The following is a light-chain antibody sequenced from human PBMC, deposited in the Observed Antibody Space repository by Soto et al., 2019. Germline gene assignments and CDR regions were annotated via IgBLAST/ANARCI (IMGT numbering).Light chain of an antibody. CDR3: QHYGSSPWT. CDR2: DAS. CDR1: QSVSSSY. J-gene: IGKJ1*01. V-gene: IGKV3D-20*01. Sequence: EIVLTQSPATLSLSPGERATLSCGASQSVSSSYLAWYQQKPGLAPRLLIYDASSRATGIPDRFSGSGSGTDFTLTISRLEPEDCAVYYCQHYGSSPWTFGQGTKVEIK.